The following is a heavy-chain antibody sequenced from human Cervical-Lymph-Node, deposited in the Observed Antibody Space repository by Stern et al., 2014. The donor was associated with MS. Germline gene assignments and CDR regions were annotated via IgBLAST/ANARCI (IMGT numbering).Heavy chain of an antibody. CDR3: ATTVTSGGGWLDP. CDR1: GYSFTGYA. Sequence: VQLEESGAEVKKPGASVKVSCKASGYSFTGYAIHWVRQAPGQRLEWMGWINPGNGNTKYSQTFQGRVTITSDTAATTGYLELTSLRSEDTAVYYCATTVTSGGGWLDPWGQGTLVTVSS. J-gene: IGHJ5*02. D-gene: IGHD4-11*01. CDR2: INPGNGNT. V-gene: IGHV1-3*01.